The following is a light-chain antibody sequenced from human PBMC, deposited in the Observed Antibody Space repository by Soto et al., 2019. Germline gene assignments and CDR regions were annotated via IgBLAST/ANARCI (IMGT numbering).Light chain of an antibody. CDR3: QAWDSSTVV. CDR1: KLGNKY. Sequence: SYELTQPPSVSVSPGQTASITCSGDKLGNKYVCWYQQKPGQSPVLVIYQDSKRTSGIPERFSGSNSGNTATLTIGGTQAMDEADYYCQAWDSSTVVFGGGTKLTVL. J-gene: IGLJ2*01. CDR2: QDS. V-gene: IGLV3-1*01.